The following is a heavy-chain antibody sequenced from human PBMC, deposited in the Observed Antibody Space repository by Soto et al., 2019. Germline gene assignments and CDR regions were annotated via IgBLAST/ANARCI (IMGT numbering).Heavy chain of an antibody. D-gene: IGHD1-1*01. CDR3: TRWKNWFDP. V-gene: IGHV3-49*04. J-gene: IGHJ5*02. CDR2: IRSKAYGGTT. Sequence: PVGSLRLSCTASGFTFGDYAMSWVRQAPGKGLEWVGFIRSKAYGGTTEYAASVKGRFTISRDDSKSIAYLQMNSLKTEDTAVYYCTRWKNWFDPWGQGTLVTVSS. CDR1: GFTFGDYA.